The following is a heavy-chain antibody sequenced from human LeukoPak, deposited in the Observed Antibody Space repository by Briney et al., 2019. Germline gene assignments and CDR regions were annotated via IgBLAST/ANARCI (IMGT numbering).Heavy chain of an antibody. D-gene: IGHD1-1*01. V-gene: IGHV4-39*07. Sequence: SETLSLTCTVFGDSVSSSNYYWAWFRQPPGKGLDWIGSLYYDGRTYYSPSLESRVTVSVDTSKNQFSLKLSSVTAADTAVYYCARVDWNFIYWGQGTLVTVSS. CDR3: ARVDWNFIY. CDR2: LYYDGRT. CDR1: GDSVSSSNYY. J-gene: IGHJ4*02.